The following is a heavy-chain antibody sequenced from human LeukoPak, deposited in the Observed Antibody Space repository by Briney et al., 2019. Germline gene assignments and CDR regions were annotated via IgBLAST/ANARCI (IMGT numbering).Heavy chain of an antibody. Sequence: ASVKVSCKASGYTFADYYLHWVRQAPGQGLEWKGLISPNSGGTKYAQKFQGRVTMTRDTSISTAYMELSRLRSDDTAVYYCARTPYCSNGICCEMNAIDYWGQGTLVTVSS. CDR3: ARTPYCSNGICCEMNAIDY. D-gene: IGHD2-8*01. J-gene: IGHJ4*02. CDR1: GYTFADYY. V-gene: IGHV1-2*02. CDR2: ISPNSGGT.